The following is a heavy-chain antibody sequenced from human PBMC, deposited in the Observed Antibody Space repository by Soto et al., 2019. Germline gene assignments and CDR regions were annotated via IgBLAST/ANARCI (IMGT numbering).Heavy chain of an antibody. V-gene: IGHV4-59*08. CDR3: ASRRYNYYGIDV. CDR1: GGSISSYY. D-gene: IGHD3-16*02. CDR2: IYYSGST. Sequence: QVQLQESGPGLVKPSETLSLTCTVSGGSISSYYWSWIRQPPGKGLECIGYIYYSGSTNYNPALRRRATISVDTSKNQCGLTLSSVTAADTAVYYCASRRYNYYGIDVWGQGTTVTVSS. J-gene: IGHJ6*02.